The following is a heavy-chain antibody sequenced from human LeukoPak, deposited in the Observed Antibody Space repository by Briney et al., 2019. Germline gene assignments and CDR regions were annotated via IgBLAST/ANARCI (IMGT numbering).Heavy chain of an antibody. D-gene: IGHD3-10*01. J-gene: IGHJ3*02. V-gene: IGHV4-38-2*02. CDR1: GYSISSGND. Sequence: SETLSLTCTVSGYSISSGNDWGWIRQPPGKGLEWIGSIYHSGSTYYNPSLKRRVIISVDKPKNQFSLKLSSVTAADTAVYSCARDRGSGSYSDGGYDAFDIWGQGTMVTVSS. CDR3: ARDRGSGSYSDGGYDAFDI. CDR2: IYHSGST.